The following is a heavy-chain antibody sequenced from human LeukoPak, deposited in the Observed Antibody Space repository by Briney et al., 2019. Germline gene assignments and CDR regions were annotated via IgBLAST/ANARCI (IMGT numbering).Heavy chain of an antibody. V-gene: IGHV4-61*02. CDR1: GGSISSGSYY. CDR3: ARVGAPYSSSWYSYWYFDR. J-gene: IGHJ2*01. CDR2: IYTSGST. Sequence: PSQTLSLTCTVSGGSISSGSYYWSWIRQPAGKGLEWIGRIYTSGSTNYNPSLKSRVTISVDTSKNQFSLKLSSVTAADTAVYYCARVGAPYSSSWYSYWYFDRWGRGTLVTVSS. D-gene: IGHD6-13*01.